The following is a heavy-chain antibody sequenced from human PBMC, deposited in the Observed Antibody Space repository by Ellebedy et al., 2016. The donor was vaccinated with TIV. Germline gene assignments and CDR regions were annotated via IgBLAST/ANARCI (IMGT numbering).Heavy chain of an antibody. J-gene: IGHJ2*01. Sequence: SETLSLTCTVSGGSLSSSSYYWGWLRQPPGKGLEWTGNIFDTGSTYYNPSLKSRVTLPVDTSNNQFSLKLSSVTAADTAVYYCARSLLIFTFDKCYFDLWGRGALVTVSS. D-gene: IGHD3/OR15-3a*01. CDR2: IFDTGST. CDR3: ARSLLIFTFDKCYFDL. CDR1: GGSLSSSSYY. V-gene: IGHV4-39*01.